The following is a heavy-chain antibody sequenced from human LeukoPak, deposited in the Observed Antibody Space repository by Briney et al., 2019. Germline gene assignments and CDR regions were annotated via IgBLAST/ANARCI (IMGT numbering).Heavy chain of an antibody. CDR1: GYTFTGYY. CDR2: INPNSGGT. J-gene: IGHJ4*02. D-gene: IGHD3-22*01. Sequence: ASVKVSCKASGYTFTGYYMHWVRQAPGQGLEWMGWINPNSGGTNYAQKFQGRVTMTRDTSISTAYMELSRLRSVDTAVYYCARSMIVVVGYDYWGQGTLVTVSS. V-gene: IGHV1-2*02. CDR3: ARSMIVVVGYDY.